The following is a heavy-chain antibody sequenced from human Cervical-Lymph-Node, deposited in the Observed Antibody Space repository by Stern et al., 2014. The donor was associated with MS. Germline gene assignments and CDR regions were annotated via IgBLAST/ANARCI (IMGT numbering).Heavy chain of an antibody. V-gene: IGHV7-4-1*02. CDR1: GYIFTAYA. Sequence: QVQLVQSGSEFKKPGASVNVSCTAAGYIFTAYAMNWVRQAPGQGLEWMGWINTKTGNPTYAQGFTGRFVFSLDTSVSKAFLQINSLKAEDTAVYYCARGSDGAAMPYWGQGSLVTVSS. CDR3: ARGSDGAAMPY. D-gene: IGHD3-16*01. J-gene: IGHJ4*02. CDR2: INTKTGNP.